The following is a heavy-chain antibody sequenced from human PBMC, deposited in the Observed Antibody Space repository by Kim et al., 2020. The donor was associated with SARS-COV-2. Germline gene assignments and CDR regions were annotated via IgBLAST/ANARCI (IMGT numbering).Heavy chain of an antibody. CDR2: IYYSGST. J-gene: IGHJ5*02. Sequence: SETLSLTCTVSGGSISSSSYYWGWIRQPPGKGLEWIGSIYYSGSTYYNPSLKSRVTISVDTSKNQFSLKLSSVTAADTAVYYCARLMCISMIVVVIPTGWFDPWGQGPLVTVSS. D-gene: IGHD3-22*01. V-gene: IGHV4-39*01. CDR3: ARLMCISMIVVVIPTGWFDP. CDR1: GGSISSSSYY.